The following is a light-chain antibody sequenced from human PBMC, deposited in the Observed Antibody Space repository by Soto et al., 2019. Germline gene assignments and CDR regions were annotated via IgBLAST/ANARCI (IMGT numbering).Light chain of an antibody. CDR2: DTN. CDR1: SSNIGKNY. J-gene: IGLJ2*01. V-gene: IGLV1-51*01. Sequence: QAVLTQPPSVSAAPGQKVTISCSGASSNIGKNYVSWYQQLPGAAPKLVIFDTNKRPSGIPDRFSGSKSGTSAALDITALQPGDEADYYCGTWDTSLSAVVFGGGTKVTVL. CDR3: GTWDTSLSAVV.